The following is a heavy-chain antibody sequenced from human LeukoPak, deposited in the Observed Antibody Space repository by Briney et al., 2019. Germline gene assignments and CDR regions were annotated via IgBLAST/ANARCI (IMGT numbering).Heavy chain of an antibody. V-gene: IGHV4-34*01. CDR3: ARAPFWAYSNYAY. J-gene: IGHJ4*02. CDR1: GGSFSGYY. D-gene: IGHD4-11*01. CDR2: INHSGST. Sequence: SETLSLTCAVYGGSFSGYYWSWIRQPPGKGLEWIGEINHSGSTNYNPSLKSRVTISVDTSKNQFSLKLSSVTAADTAVYYCARAPFWAYSNYAYWGQGTLVTVSS.